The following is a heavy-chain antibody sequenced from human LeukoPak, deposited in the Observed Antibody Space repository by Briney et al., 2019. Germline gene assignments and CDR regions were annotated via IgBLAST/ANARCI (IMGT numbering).Heavy chain of an antibody. J-gene: IGHJ4*02. CDR3: ARGDRSGSLFDY. V-gene: IGHV3-23*01. CDR1: GFTFSSYA. Sequence: GGSLRLSCAASGFTFSSYAMSWVRQAPGKGLEWASAISGSGGSTYYADSVKGRFTISRDNSKNTLYLQMNSLRAEDTAVYYCARGDRSGSLFDYWGQGTLVTVSS. D-gene: IGHD3-22*01. CDR2: ISGSGGST.